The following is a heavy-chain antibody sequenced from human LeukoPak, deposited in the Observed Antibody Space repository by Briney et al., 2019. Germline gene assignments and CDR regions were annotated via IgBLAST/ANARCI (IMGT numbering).Heavy chain of an antibody. CDR1: GYSISSGYY. Sequence: PSETLSLTCAVSGYSISSGYYWGWIRQPPGKGLEWIGSIYHSGSTYYNPSLKSRVTISVDTSKNQFSLKLSSVTAADTAVYYCARDSPPYDFWSGYQRDTYFDYWGQGTLVTVSS. CDR3: ARDSPPYDFWSGYQRDTYFDY. D-gene: IGHD3-3*01. CDR2: IYHSGST. V-gene: IGHV4-38-2*02. J-gene: IGHJ4*02.